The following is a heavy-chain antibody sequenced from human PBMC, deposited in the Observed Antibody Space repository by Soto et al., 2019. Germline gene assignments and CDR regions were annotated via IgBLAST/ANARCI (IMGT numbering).Heavy chain of an antibody. CDR2: IFHGGST. Sequence: SETLSLTCAVYGGSLSAYYWSWIRQPPGKGLEWIGEIFHGGSTNYSPSLKSRATISVDTSQNQFSLTLSSVTAADTAVYYCARPHCEINTFYHFFDHWVQGTLVTVSS. D-gene: IGHD3-16*02. CDR3: ARPHCEINTFYHFFDH. J-gene: IGHJ4*02. CDR1: GGSLSAYY. V-gene: IGHV4-34*12.